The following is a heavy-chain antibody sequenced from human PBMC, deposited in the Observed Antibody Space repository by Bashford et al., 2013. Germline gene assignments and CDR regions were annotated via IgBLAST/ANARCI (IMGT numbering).Heavy chain of an antibody. Sequence: GGSLRLSCVASGFIFRNFALSWVRQAPGKGLEWVSHIDGPTTNTHYGESVNGRFTISRDNSKNTVYLQMNSLRADDTAVYYCTTWLAHHFDYWGQGTLVTVSS. CDR2: IDGPTTNT. CDR1: GFIFRNFA. V-gene: IGHV3-23*01. D-gene: IGHD6-19*01. J-gene: IGHJ4*02. CDR3: TTWLAHHFDY.